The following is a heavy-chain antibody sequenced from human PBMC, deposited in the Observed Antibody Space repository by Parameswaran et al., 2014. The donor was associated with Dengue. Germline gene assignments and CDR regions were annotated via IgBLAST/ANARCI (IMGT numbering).Heavy chain of an antibody. V-gene: IGHV3-23*01. J-gene: IGHJ4*02. Sequence: SNARGCARCPGKGLEWVSGISDTGGSTYYADSVKGRFTVSRDNSKNTLYLQVDSLRVEDTAVYYCVMGPQIAAAANYWGQGTLVTVSS. CDR2: ISDTGGST. CDR3: VMGPQIAAAANY. D-gene: IGHD6-13*01. CDR1: SNA.